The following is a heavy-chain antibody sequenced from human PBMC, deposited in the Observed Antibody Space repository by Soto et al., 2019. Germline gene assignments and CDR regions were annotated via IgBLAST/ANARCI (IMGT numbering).Heavy chain of an antibody. CDR1: GGSSISSSYY. J-gene: IGHJ4*02. CDR2: IYYSGST. D-gene: IGHD3-9*01. Sequence: LETLSLTCPVSGGSSISSSYYWGWIRQPPGKGLEWIGSIYYSGSTYYNPSLKSRVTISVDTSRNQFSLKLSSVTAADTAVYYCATAGGGYYDVLPGSCDWGQGTLVTVSS. V-gene: IGHV4-39*01. CDR3: ATAGGGYYDVLPGSCD.